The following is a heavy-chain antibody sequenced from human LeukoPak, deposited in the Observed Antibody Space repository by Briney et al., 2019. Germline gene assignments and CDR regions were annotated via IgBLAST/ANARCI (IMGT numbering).Heavy chain of an antibody. J-gene: IGHJ4*02. D-gene: IGHD3-3*01. Sequence: SETLSLTCTVSGDSISGGDYSWNWIRQPPGNGLEWIGYIYHSGSTYHSPSLESRVTMSVDKSRNQFSLKLTSVTAADTAVYYCAREYGGYYTGFYFDYWGQGTLVTVSS. CDR3: AREYGGYYTGFYFDY. CDR1: GDSISGGDYS. CDR2: IYHSGST. V-gene: IGHV4-30-2*01.